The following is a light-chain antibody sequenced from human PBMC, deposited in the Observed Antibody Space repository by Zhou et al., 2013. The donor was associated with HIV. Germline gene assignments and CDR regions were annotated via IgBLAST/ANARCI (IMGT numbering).Light chain of an antibody. CDR1: QTVSATS. Sequence: EIVLTQSPATLSLSPGDRATLSCRASQTVSATSLAWYQHKSGQSPRLLIFGASSRAPAIPDRFSGSGSGTDYTLTITRLEPEDFAVYYCQQYDRSPLTFGGGTKVEIK. V-gene: IGKV3-20*01. CDR3: QQYDRSPLT. J-gene: IGKJ4*01. CDR2: GAS.